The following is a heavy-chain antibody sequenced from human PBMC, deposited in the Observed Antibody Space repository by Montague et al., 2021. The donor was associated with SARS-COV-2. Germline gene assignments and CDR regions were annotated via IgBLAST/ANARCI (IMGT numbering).Heavy chain of an antibody. Sequence: SETLSLTCAVRGTSFSGYYWNWIRKPPGKGLEWIGEINHGGSTKYSPSLKSRLTISADTSKNQFSLELTSVAAADTAVYYCARLRDGVVPSPILGVGPYYSYYYMDVWGRGTTVTVSS. CDR3: ARLRDGVVPSPILGVGPYYSYYYMDV. CDR2: INHGGST. J-gene: IGHJ6*03. CDR1: GTSFSGYY. D-gene: IGHD3-10*01. V-gene: IGHV4-34*01.